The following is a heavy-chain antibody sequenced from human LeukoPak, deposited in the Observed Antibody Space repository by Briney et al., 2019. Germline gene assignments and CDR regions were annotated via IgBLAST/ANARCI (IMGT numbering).Heavy chain of an antibody. CDR1: GFTVSSNY. J-gene: IGHJ3*02. V-gene: IGHV3-66*01. CDR2: IYSGGST. D-gene: IGHD3-22*01. Sequence: GGSLRLSCAASGFTVSSNYMSWVRQAPGKGLEWVSVIYSGGSTYYADSVKGRFTISRDNSKNTLYLQMNSLRAEDTAVYYCARDQGWGYYYDSSGYGAFDIWGQGTMVTVSS. CDR3: ARDQGWGYYYDSSGYGAFDI.